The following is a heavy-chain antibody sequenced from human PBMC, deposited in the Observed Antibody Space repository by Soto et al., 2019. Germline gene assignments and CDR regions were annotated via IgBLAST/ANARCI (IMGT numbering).Heavy chain of an antibody. D-gene: IGHD1-1*01. Sequence: EAQMLESGGGAVQPGGSLRLSCAASGFIFSTSAVAWVRQSPGKGLDWVSSSRASGGDTWYADSVKGRFTISRDNSKNTLYRQMNSLRVEDTAVYYCARRPTATASWGQGTLVTVSS. CDR2: SRASGGDT. CDR3: ARRPTATAS. J-gene: IGHJ5*02. CDR1: GFIFSTSA. V-gene: IGHV3-23*01.